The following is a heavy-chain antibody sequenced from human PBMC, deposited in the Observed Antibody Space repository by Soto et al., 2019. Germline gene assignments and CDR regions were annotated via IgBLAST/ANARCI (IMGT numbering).Heavy chain of an antibody. V-gene: IGHV3-23*01. CDR1: GFTFSSYA. Sequence: PGGSLRLSCAASGFTFSSYAMKWVRQAQGKGLEWVSLIGESGTPTYYADSVKGRFTISRDNSGNTLFLEMYSLRAEDTAVYYCARYIPGVRYYGMDVWGQGTTVTVSS. J-gene: IGHJ6*02. CDR3: ARYIPGVRYYGMDV. CDR2: IGESGTPT. D-gene: IGHD2-2*01.